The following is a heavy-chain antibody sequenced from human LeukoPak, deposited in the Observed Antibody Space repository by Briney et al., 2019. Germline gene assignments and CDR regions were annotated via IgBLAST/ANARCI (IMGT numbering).Heavy chain of an antibody. D-gene: IGHD1-26*01. V-gene: IGHV4-38-2*02. CDR3: ASFPRGYSGGYYAGR. Sequence: SETLSLTCTVSGYSISSGYYWGWIRQPPGKGLEWIGSIHHSGSTNYNPSPKSRVTISLDTSKNQFSLKLSSVTAADTAVYYCASFPRGYSGGYYAGRWGQGTLVTVSS. J-gene: IGHJ4*02. CDR2: IHHSGST. CDR1: GYSISSGYY.